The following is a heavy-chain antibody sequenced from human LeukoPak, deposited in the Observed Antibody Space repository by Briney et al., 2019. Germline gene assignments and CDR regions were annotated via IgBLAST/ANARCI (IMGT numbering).Heavy chain of an antibody. Sequence: SVKVSCKASGCMFTSYAISWVRQAPGQGLEWIGWISAYSGNTNYAQKLQGRVTMTTDTSTSTAYMELRSLRSDDTAVYYCARVRYCSGGSCYSYRPPFDPWGQGTLVTVSS. V-gene: IGHV1-18*01. J-gene: IGHJ5*02. D-gene: IGHD2-15*01. CDR1: GCMFTSYA. CDR3: ARVRYCSGGSCYSYRPPFDP. CDR2: ISAYSGNT.